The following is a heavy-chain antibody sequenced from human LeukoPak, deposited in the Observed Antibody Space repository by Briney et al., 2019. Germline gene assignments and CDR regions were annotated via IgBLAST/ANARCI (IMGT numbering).Heavy chain of an antibody. D-gene: IGHD6-19*01. CDR3: AKVRKQWLVQYFDY. CDR1: GFTFSSYA. J-gene: IGHJ4*02. Sequence: GGSLRLSCAASGFTFSSYAMTWVRQAPGKGLEWVSTISTTVGNTYYADSVKGRFTISRDNSKNTLYLQMNSLRAEDTAVYYCAKVRKQWLVQYFDYWGQGTLVTVSS. V-gene: IGHV3-23*01. CDR2: ISTTVGNT.